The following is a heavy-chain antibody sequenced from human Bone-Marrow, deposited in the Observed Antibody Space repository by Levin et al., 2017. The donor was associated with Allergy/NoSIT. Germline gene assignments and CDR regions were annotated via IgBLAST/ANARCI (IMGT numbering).Heavy chain of an antibody. V-gene: IGHV4-30-4*01. J-gene: IGHJ4*02. CDR1: GVAFHSGSYY. Sequence: PSETLSLTCTVSGVAFHSGSYYWSWIRQPPGKGLEWIGSIYYTGRTEYNPSLKGRVSMSADRSKNQFSLNLSSVTAADTAVYYCARDQAFIEWSFDYWGQGTLVTVSS. D-gene: IGHD3-3*02. CDR3: ARDQAFIEWSFDY. CDR2: IYYTGRT.